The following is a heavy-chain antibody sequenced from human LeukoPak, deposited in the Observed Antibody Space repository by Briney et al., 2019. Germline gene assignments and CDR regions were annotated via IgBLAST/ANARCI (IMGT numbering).Heavy chain of an antibody. Sequence: ASVKVSCKASGYTFTSYDINWVRQATGQGLEWMGWMNPNSGNTDYAQKFQGRVTMTRNTSISTAYMELSSLRSEDTAVYYCARGGELLWFGEFLGAFDIWGQGTMVTVSS. V-gene: IGHV1-8*01. CDR1: GYTFTSYD. D-gene: IGHD3-10*01. CDR2: MNPNSGNT. J-gene: IGHJ3*02. CDR3: ARGGELLWFGEFLGAFDI.